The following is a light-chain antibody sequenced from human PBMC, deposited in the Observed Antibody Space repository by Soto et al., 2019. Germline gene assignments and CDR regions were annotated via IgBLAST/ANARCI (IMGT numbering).Light chain of an antibody. CDR3: QQYYSTPGT. Sequence: DIVMTQSPDSLAVSLGERATINCKSSQSVLYSSNNKNYLAWYQQKPGQPPKLLIYWASTRESGVPERFSGSGYGTDFTLTISSLQAEDVAVYYCQQYYSTPGTFGQGTKVEIK. V-gene: IGKV4-1*01. CDR1: QSVLYSSNNKNY. CDR2: WAS. J-gene: IGKJ1*01.